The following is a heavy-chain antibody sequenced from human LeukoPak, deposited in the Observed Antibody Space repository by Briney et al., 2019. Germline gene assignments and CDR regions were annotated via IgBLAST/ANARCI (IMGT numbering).Heavy chain of an antibody. CDR2: ISYDGSNK. V-gene: IGHV3-30-3*01. Sequence: GGSLRLSCAASGFTFNSYAMSWVRQAPGKGLEWVAVISYDGSNKYYADSVKGRFTISRDNSKNTLYLQMNSLRTEDTAVYYCARDLGGSRDYWGQGTLVTVSS. CDR1: GFTFNSYA. J-gene: IGHJ4*02. CDR3: ARDLGGSRDY. D-gene: IGHD1-26*01.